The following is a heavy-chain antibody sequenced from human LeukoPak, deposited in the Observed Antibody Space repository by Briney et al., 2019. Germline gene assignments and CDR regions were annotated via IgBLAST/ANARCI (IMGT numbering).Heavy chain of an antibody. V-gene: IGHV3-30-3*01. D-gene: IGHD3-10*01. CDR1: GFTFSGYA. J-gene: IGHJ6*02. Sequence: AGGSLRLSCAASGFTFSGYAVHWVRQAPGKGLEWVAVISYDGSNKYYADSVKGRFTISRDNSKNTLYLQMNSLRAEDTAVYYCARVGVDPDYYGMDVWGQGTTVTVSS. CDR3: ARVGVDPDYYGMDV. CDR2: ISYDGSNK.